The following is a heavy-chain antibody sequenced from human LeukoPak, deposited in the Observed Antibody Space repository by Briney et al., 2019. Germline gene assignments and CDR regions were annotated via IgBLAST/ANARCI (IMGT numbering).Heavy chain of an antibody. CDR2: IRYDGTNA. D-gene: IGHD3-22*01. Sequence: GGSLRLSCAASGFTFSTYGMHWVRQAPGKGLEWVAFIRYDGTNAYYADSVKGRFTISRDDSKNTLYLQLNSLRAEDTAVYYCAKAYDSSGYYTKYYFDYWGQGTLVTVSS. CDR1: GFTFSTYG. J-gene: IGHJ4*02. CDR3: AKAYDSSGYYTKYYFDY. V-gene: IGHV3-30*02.